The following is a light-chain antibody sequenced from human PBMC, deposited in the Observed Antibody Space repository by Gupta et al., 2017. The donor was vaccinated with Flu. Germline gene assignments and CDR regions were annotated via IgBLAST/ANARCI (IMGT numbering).Light chain of an antibody. J-gene: IGKJ2*01. CDR1: QSIRRY. CDR3: QHRNSTPCP. CDR2: AAS. V-gene: IGKV1-39*01. Sequence: DIQMSQSPSSLSASVVDRVTITCRASQSIRRYLNWYQQKPGKAPKLLIYAASRVKSGVPSRFSGSGYGTDFTLTISSRQPEDFANYYCQHRNSTPCPFGQGTKLEIK.